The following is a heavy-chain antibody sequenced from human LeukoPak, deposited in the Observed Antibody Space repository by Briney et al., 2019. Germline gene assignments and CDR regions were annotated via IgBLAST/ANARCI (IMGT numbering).Heavy chain of an antibody. CDR1: GDSINSLDL. D-gene: IGHD3-22*01. Sequence: PSETLSLTCTVSGDSINSLDLWSWVRQPPGKGLEWIGEMYLSGTTHSNPPVKSRVTISIDKSKNQFFLNLSSVTAADMAVYYCAGLVGRYSSGLYYYYFDYWGQGTLVTVSS. CDR2: MYLSGTT. J-gene: IGHJ4*02. CDR3: AGLVGRYSSGLYYYYFDY. V-gene: IGHV4-4*02.